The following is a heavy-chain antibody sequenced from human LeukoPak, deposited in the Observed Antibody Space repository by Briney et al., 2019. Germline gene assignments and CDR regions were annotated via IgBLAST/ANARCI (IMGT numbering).Heavy chain of an antibody. CDR3: AKWPEGAMDYFDY. CDR1: GFSFSSYA. Sequence: PGGSLRLSCVASGFSFSSYAMTWARQAPVKGLEWVSAISGDGTRTYYADSVKGRFTISRDNSKNTLCLEMSSLRVEDTAIYYCAKWPEGAMDYFDYWGQGTLVTVSS. CDR2: ISGDGTRT. V-gene: IGHV3-23*01. D-gene: IGHD3-16*01. J-gene: IGHJ4*02.